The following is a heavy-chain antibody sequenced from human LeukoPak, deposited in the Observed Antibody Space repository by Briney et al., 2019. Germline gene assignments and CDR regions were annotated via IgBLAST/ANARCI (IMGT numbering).Heavy chain of an antibody. Sequence: PGGSLRLSCAASGFTFSSYGMSWVRQAPGKGLEWVSAISGSGGSTYYADSAKGRFTISRDNSKNTLYLQMNSLRAEDTAVYYCAKGGYSNGRYYYYYMDVWGEGTTVTVSS. CDR3: AKGGYSNGRYYYYYMDV. CDR1: GFTFSSYG. CDR2: ISGSGGST. J-gene: IGHJ6*03. D-gene: IGHD5-18*01. V-gene: IGHV3-23*01.